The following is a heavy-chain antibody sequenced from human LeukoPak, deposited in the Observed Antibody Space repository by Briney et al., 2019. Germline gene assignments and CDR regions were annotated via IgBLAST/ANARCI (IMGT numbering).Heavy chain of an antibody. J-gene: IGHJ6*02. CDR3: ARHRRGSGSYPPYYYYYYGMDV. CDR2: IYYSGST. D-gene: IGHD3-10*01. Sequence: KPSETLSLTCTVSGGSISSYYWSWIRQPPGKGLEWIGYIYYSGSTNYNPSLKSRVTISVDTSKNQFSLKLSSVTAADTAVYYCARHRRGSGSYPPYYYYYYGMDVWGQGTTVTVSS. V-gene: IGHV4-59*08. CDR1: GGSISSYY.